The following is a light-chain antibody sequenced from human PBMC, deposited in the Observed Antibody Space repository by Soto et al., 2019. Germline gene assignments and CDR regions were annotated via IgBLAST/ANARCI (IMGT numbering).Light chain of an antibody. V-gene: IGKV1-27*01. CDR2: AAS. J-gene: IGKJ3*01. CDR3: QKYGGAPYT. CDR1: QDIRDY. Sequence: DIQMTQSPSSLSASVGDRVTITCRVSQDIRDYLVWYQQRPGKVPSLLIYAASTLQSGVPSRFSGSGFGTDFTLTISSLQSEDVATYYCQKYGGAPYTFGTGTKVDLK.